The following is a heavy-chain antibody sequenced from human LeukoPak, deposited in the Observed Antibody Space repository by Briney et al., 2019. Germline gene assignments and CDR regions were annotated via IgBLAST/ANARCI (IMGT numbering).Heavy chain of an antibody. CDR2: ISWDGGTT. CDR3: AKDISSGDGPFDP. J-gene: IGHJ5*02. CDR1: GFTFDDYT. Sequence: GGSLRLSCAASGFTFDDYTMHWVRQAPGKGLGWVSLISWDGGTTYYADSVKGRFTISRDNSKNSLYLQMNSLRTEDNALYYCAKDISSGDGPFDPWGQGTLVTVSS. D-gene: IGHD5-24*01. V-gene: IGHV3-43*01.